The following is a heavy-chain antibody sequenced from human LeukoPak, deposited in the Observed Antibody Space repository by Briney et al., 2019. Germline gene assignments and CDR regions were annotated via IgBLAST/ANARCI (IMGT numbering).Heavy chain of an antibody. CDR1: GGSISSSSYY. V-gene: IGHV4-39*01. D-gene: IGHD2-2*02. J-gene: IGHJ6*02. CDR2: IYYSGST. Sequence: SETLSLTCTVSGGSISSSSYYWGWIRQPPGKGLEWIGSIYYSGSTYYNPSLKSRVTISVDTSKNQFSLKLSSVTAADTAVYYCARSGRVPAAIRAPRHYYYGMDVWGQGTTVTVSS. CDR3: ARSGRVPAAIRAPRHYYYGMDV.